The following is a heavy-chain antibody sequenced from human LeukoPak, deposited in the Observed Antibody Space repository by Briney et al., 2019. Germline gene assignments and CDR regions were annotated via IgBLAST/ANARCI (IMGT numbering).Heavy chain of an antibody. CDR3: AREGKKYSSSWYGDYYYGMDV. D-gene: IGHD6-13*01. CDR2: INPNSGGT. J-gene: IGHJ6*02. CDR1: GYTFTGYY. Sequence: ASVKVSCKASGYTFTGYYMHWVRQAPGQGLEWMGWINPNSGGTNYAQKFQGRVTMTRDTSISTAYMELSRLRSDDTAVYYCAREGKKYSSSWYGDYYYGMDVWGQGTTVTVSS. V-gene: IGHV1-2*02.